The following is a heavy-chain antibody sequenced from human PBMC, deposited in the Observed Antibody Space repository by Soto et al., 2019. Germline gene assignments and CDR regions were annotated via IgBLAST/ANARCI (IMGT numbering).Heavy chain of an antibody. CDR2: IRNKANRYTT. CDR3: ARGDSNYAFSFDY. V-gene: IGHV3-72*01. D-gene: IGHD4-4*01. J-gene: IGHJ4*02. Sequence: EVQLVESGGGLVQPGGSLRLSCAASGFTFSDHFMDWVRQAPGKGLEWVGRIRNKANRYTTEYAASVKGRFTIPRDDSNNSLYLQMNSLKTEDTAMYYCARGDSNYAFSFDYWGQGTLVTVSS. CDR1: GFTFSDHF.